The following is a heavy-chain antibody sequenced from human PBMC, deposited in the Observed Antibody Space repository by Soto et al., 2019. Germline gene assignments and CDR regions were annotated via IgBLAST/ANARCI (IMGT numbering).Heavy chain of an antibody. J-gene: IGHJ4*02. V-gene: IGHV4-59*01. Sequence: QVQLQESGPGLLQPSETLSLTCTVSGGSISSYYWSWIRQPPGKGLEWIGYIYYSGSTNYSPSLKSRVTIAVDTSKNQFSLKLSSVTAADTAVYYCARGSIAVAVYWGQGTLVTVSS. CDR1: GGSISSYY. CDR2: IYYSGST. D-gene: IGHD6-19*01. CDR3: ARGSIAVAVY.